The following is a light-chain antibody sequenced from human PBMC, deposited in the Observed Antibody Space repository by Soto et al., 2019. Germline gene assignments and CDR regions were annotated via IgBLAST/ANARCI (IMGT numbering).Light chain of an antibody. CDR3: QQYTNWPRT. J-gene: IGKJ1*01. CDR1: ESISSN. V-gene: IGKV3-15*01. Sequence: EIVMTQSPGTLSVSPGEGVTLSCRASESISSNLAWYQQRPGQAPRLLIYGASTRATGIPDRFSASGSGTEFTLTISSLQSEDFEIYHCQQYTNWPRTFGLGTKLELK. CDR2: GAS.